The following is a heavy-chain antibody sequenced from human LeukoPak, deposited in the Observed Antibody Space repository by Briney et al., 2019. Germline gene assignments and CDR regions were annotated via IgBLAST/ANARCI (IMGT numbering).Heavy chain of an antibody. CDR1: GYTFTSYG. V-gene: IGHV1-8*03. CDR2: MNPNSGNT. Sequence: ASVKVSCKASGYTFTSYGISWVRQATGQGLEWMGWMNPNSGNTGYAQKFQGRVTITRNTSISTAYMELSSLRSEDTAVYYCARGGYDFWSGYPGGDYWGQGTLVTVSS. J-gene: IGHJ4*02. CDR3: ARGGYDFWSGYPGGDY. D-gene: IGHD3-3*01.